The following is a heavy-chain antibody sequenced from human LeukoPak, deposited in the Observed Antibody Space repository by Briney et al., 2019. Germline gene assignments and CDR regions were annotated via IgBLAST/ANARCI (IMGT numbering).Heavy chain of an antibody. CDR2: IYYSGST. Sequence: SETLSLTCTVSGGSISTYYWSWIRQPPGKGLEWIGYIYYSGSTFYNPSLKSRVTISVDTSKNQFSLKLTSVSAADTAVYCCARAPLYGGHADWFDPWGQGTLVTVSS. J-gene: IGHJ5*02. CDR1: GGSISTYY. CDR3: ARAPLYGGHADWFDP. V-gene: IGHV4-59*12. D-gene: IGHD4-23*01.